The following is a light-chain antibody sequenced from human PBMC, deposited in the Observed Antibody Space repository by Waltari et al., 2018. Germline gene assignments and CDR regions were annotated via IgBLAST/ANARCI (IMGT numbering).Light chain of an antibody. J-gene: IGKJ2*01. CDR1: QSVSSNY. CDR2: DAS. V-gene: IGKV3D-20*01. Sequence: DIVLTQFPATLSLSPGERATLFCRASQSVSSNYLAWYQQKPGQAPRRLIYDASRGTTGLPARFSGSGSGTDFTLTISRLEPEDFAVYYCQQYAALPRTFGQGTRLEIK. CDR3: QQYAALPRT.